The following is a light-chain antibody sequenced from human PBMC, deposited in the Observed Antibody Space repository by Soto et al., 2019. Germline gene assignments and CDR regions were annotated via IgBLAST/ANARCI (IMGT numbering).Light chain of an antibody. CDR2: AAS. CDR3: QQLHSYPWT. Sequence: IQLTQSPSSLSASVGDRVTITCRASQGISSYLAWYQQKPGKAPKLLIYAASTLQSGVPSRFSGSGSGTDLMLAISSLQPEDLGTYYCQQLHSYPWTFGQGTKVDIK. CDR1: QGISSY. J-gene: IGKJ1*01. V-gene: IGKV1-9*01.